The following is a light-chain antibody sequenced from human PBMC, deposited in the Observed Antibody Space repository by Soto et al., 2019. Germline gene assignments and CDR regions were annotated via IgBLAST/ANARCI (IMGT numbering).Light chain of an antibody. V-gene: IGLV2-23*01. CDR3: SQYPGGSTLV. Sequence: QSALTQPASVSGSPGQSITISCTGTSSDVGSYKFVSWYQQHPGKAPKLMIYEGSKRPSGVSNRFSGSKSGNTASLTISGPEAEDEDDYYCSQYPGGSTLVFGGGTKLTVL. J-gene: IGLJ2*01. CDR2: EGS. CDR1: SSDVGSYKF.